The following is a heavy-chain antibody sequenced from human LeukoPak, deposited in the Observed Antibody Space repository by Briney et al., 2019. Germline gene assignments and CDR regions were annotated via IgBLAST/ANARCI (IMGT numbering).Heavy chain of an antibody. CDR2: ISSSGGTI. CDR3: ARAVLYYYYGMDV. J-gene: IGHJ6*02. Sequence: RPGGSLRLSCAASGFTFSSYEMNWVRQAPGKGLEWVSYISSSGGTIYYADSVKGRFTISRDNAKNSLYLQMNSLRAEDTAVYYCARAVLYYYYGMDVWGQGTTVTVSS. CDR1: GFTFSSYE. V-gene: IGHV3-48*03.